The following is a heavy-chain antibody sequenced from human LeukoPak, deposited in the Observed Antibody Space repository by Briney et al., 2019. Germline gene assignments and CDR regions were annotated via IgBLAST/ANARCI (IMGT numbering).Heavy chain of an antibody. V-gene: IGHV1-46*01. J-gene: IGHJ5*02. D-gene: IGHD4-17*01. CDR3: ARGMTVTTRRWFDP. Sequence: ASVKVSCKACGYTFTSYYMHWVRQPPAQGLEWMGIINPSGGNTSYAQKFQGRVTMTRDTSTSTVYMELSSLRSEDTAVYYCARGMTVTTRRWFDPWGQGTLVTVSS. CDR1: GYTFTSYY. CDR2: INPSGGNT.